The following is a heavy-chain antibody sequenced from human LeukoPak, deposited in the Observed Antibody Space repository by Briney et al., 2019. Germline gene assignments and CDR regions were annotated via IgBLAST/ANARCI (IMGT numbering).Heavy chain of an antibody. Sequence: GGSLRLSCAASGFTCSDYYMSLIRQAPGKGLEWVSYISSSGSTIYYADSVKGRFTISRDNAKNSLYLQMNSLRAEDTAVYYCARGAAIVVRGVIPYWGQGTLVTVSS. V-gene: IGHV3-11*01. CDR1: GFTCSDYY. CDR3: ARGAAIVVRGVIPY. CDR2: ISSSGSTI. J-gene: IGHJ4*02. D-gene: IGHD3-10*01.